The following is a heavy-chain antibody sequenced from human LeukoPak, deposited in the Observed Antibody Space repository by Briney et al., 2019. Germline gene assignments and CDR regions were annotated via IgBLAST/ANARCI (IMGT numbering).Heavy chain of an antibody. D-gene: IGHD6-13*01. CDR2: IDPSDSYT. V-gene: IGHV5-10-1*01. CDR1: GYSFSTYC. Sequence: PGESLKISCKGSGYSFSTYCINWVRQAPGKGLEWMGRIDPSDSYTKYSPSFQGHVTISADKSISTAYLQWSSLKASDTAMYYCARRYGTSWYYFDDWGQGTLVTVSS. J-gene: IGHJ4*02. CDR3: ARRYGTSWYYFDD.